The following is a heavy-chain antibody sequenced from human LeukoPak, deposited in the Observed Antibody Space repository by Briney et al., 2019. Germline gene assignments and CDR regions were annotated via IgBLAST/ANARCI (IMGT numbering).Heavy chain of an antibody. CDR3: ARDSVITFGGVIAPNDAFDI. CDR2: ISSSSSTI. Sequence: GRSLRLSCAASGFTFSSYSMNWVRQAPGKGLEWVSYISSSSSTIYYADSVKGRFTISRDNAKNSLYLQMNSLRDEDTAVYYCARDSVITFGGVIAPNDAFDIWGQGTMVTVSS. J-gene: IGHJ3*02. V-gene: IGHV3-48*02. CDR1: GFTFSSYS. D-gene: IGHD3-16*02.